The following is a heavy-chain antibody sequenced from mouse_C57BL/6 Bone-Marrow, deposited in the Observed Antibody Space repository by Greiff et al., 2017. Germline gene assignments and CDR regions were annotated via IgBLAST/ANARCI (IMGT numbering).Heavy chain of an antibody. D-gene: IGHD2-3*01. CDR1: GYTFTSYW. CDR3: ARIDGYLYYFDY. CDR2: IYPGSGST. V-gene: IGHV1-55*01. J-gene: IGHJ2*01. Sequence: QVQLQQPGAELVKPGASVKMSCKASGYTFTSYWITWVKQRPGQGLEWIGDIYPGSGSTNYNEKFKGKATLTVDTSSSTAYMQLSSLTSEDSAVYYCARIDGYLYYFDYWGQGTTLTVSS.